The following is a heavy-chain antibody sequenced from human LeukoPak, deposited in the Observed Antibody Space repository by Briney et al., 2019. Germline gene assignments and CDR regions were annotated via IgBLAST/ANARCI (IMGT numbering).Heavy chain of an antibody. CDR3: ARDWVAAGGDYMDV. J-gene: IGHJ6*03. CDR1: GYTLSPYD. D-gene: IGHD6-13*01. CDR2: ISNSGDII. Sequence: GRSLRLSRAPSGYTLSPYDMNCVREASGKGLEWVSFISNSGDIIKYADSVKGRFTISRDNAENSLYLQMNSLRVDDTATYYCARDWVAAGGDYMDVWGKGTTVTISS. V-gene: IGHV3-48*03.